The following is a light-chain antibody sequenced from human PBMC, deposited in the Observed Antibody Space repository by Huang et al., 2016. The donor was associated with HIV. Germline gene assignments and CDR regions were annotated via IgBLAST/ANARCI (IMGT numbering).Light chain of an antibody. J-gene: IGKJ2*01. CDR3: QQYTTYLPT. V-gene: IGKV1-5*03. Sequence: DIQMTQSPSTLSASVGDRVTITCRASLSIRSWLAWYQQKPGKAPKPLIYKASSLEIGVPSRFSGSGSGTEFTRTISSLQPDDFATYYCQQYTTYLPTFGQGTKLEIK. CDR1: LSIRSW. CDR2: KAS.